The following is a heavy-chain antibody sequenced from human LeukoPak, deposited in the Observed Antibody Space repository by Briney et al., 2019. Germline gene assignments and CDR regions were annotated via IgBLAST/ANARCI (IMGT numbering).Heavy chain of an antibody. D-gene: IGHD3-10*01. V-gene: IGHV4-39*07. J-gene: IGHJ6*03. CDR1: GDSISSRSYY. CDR3: ARGLTAVLPWFGEVEEDYYYYMDV. CDR2: IYYSGST. Sequence: SETLSLTCTVSGDSISSRSYYWGWIRQPPGKGLEWIGSIYYSGSTYYNPSLKSRVTISVNTSKNQFSLKLSSVTAADTAVYYCARGLTAVLPWFGEVEEDYYYYMDVWGKGTTVTISS.